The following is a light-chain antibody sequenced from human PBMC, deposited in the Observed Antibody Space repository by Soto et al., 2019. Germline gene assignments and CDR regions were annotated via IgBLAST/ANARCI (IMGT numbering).Light chain of an antibody. Sequence: EIVLTQSPGTLSLSPGERATLSGRASQSISSTYLACNQQKPGQPPRLLIYAASSRATGLPDRFSGSGSGTDFTLTISRLEPEDFAVYYCQQYGSSSYTFGQGTQVEIK. CDR2: AAS. V-gene: IGKV3-20*01. J-gene: IGKJ2*01. CDR3: QQYGSSSYT. CDR1: QSISSTY.